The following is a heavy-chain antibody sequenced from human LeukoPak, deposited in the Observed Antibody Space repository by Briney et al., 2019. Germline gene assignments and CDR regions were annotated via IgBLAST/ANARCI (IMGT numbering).Heavy chain of an antibody. V-gene: IGHV3-7*01. CDR2: IQQDGSER. D-gene: IGHD5-24*01. Sequence: PGGSLRLSCAASRFTFSNYWMSWVRQAPGKGLEWVANIQQDGSERYYMDSVKGRFTTSRDNAKNSLYLQMNSLRVEDTAVYYCARGYNFAFDIWGQGTMVTVFS. CDR1: RFTFSNYW. J-gene: IGHJ3*02. CDR3: ARGYNFAFDI.